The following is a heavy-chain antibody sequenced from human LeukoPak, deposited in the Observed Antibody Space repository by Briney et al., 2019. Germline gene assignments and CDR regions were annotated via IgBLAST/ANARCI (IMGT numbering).Heavy chain of an antibody. CDR2: IYYSGSS. Sequence: SETLSLTCTVSGGSISSSSYYWGWIRQSPGKGLEWIGSIYYSGSSSYNPSLQSRVSISVDTSKNHISLKVFSLTAADTALYYCARHVSGSAMMHYFDYWGQGNLVTVSS. CDR3: ARHVSGSAMMHYFDY. J-gene: IGHJ4*02. V-gene: IGHV4-39*01. D-gene: IGHD5-18*01. CDR1: GGSISSSSYY.